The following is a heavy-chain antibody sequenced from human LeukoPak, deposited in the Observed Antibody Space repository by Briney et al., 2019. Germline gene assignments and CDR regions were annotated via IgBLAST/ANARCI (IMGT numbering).Heavy chain of an antibody. CDR1: GFTFSSYA. CDR2: ISYDGSNK. CDR3: AKRKSPSGYGGEDYYYYGMDV. Sequence: PVRSLRLSCAASGFTFSSYAMHWVRQAPGKGLEWVAVISYDGSNKYYADSVKGRFTISRDNSKNTLYLQMDSLRAEDTAVYYCAKRKSPSGYGGEDYYYYGMDVWGQGTTVTVSS. J-gene: IGHJ6*02. D-gene: IGHD5-12*01. V-gene: IGHV3-30-3*02.